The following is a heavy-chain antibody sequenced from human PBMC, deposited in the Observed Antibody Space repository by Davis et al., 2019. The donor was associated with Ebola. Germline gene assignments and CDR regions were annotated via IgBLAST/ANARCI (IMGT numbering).Heavy chain of an antibody. CDR1: GFTFSSYV. J-gene: IGHJ4*02. D-gene: IGHD3-3*01. CDR2: IGGSGHSA. Sequence: PGGSLRLSCVASGFTFSSYVMGWVRQAPGKGLEWVSRIGGSGHSADYGDSVRGRFTISRDNSKNTLYLQMNSLRAEDTAIYYCATMGLGVITDLPFDYWGQGTLVTVSS. V-gene: IGHV3-23*01. CDR3: ATMGLGVITDLPFDY.